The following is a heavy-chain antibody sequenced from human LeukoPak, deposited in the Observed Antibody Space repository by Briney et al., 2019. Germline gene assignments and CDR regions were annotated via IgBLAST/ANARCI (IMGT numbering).Heavy chain of an antibody. J-gene: IGHJ4*02. D-gene: IGHD5-18*01. CDR2: INSDGSST. CDR3: ARDNRGYSYGITLYYFDY. V-gene: IGHV3-74*01. CDR1: GFAFSDYY. Sequence: GGSLRLSCAASGFAFSDYYMSWVRQAPGKGLVWVSRINSDGSSTSYADSVKGRFTISRDNAKNTLYLQMNSLRAEDTAVYYCARDNRGYSYGITLYYFDYWGQGTLVTVSS.